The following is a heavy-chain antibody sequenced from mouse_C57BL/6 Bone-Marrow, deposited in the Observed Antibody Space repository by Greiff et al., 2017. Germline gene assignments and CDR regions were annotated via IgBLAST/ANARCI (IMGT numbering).Heavy chain of an antibody. CDR3: ARLGDGYYVFDY. D-gene: IGHD2-3*01. Sequence: QVQLQQSGAELVRPGTSVKMSCKASGYTFTNYWIGWAKQRPGHGLEWIGDIYPGGGYTNYNEKFKGKATLTADKSSSTAYMQFSGLTSEDSAICNCARLGDGYYVFDYWGQGTTLTVSS. CDR2: IYPGGGYT. V-gene: IGHV1-63*01. CDR1: GYTFTNYW. J-gene: IGHJ2*01.